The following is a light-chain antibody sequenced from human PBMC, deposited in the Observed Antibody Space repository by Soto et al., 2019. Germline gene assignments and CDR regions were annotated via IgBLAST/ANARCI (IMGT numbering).Light chain of an antibody. CDR2: SSN. CDR3: AAWDDSLNGWV. CDR1: ISNIGSNT. V-gene: IGLV1-44*01. J-gene: IGLJ3*02. Sequence: QSVLTQPPSASGTPGQRVTISCSGSISNIGSNTGNWYQQLPGTAPKPLIYSSNQRPSGVPDRFSGSKSGTSASLAISGLQSEDEADYYCAAWDDSLNGWVFGGGTKLTVL.